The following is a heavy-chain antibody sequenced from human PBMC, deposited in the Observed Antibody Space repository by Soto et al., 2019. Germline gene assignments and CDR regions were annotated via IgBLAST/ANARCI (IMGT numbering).Heavy chain of an antibody. V-gene: IGHV4-59*01. CDR1: GDSISSYY. Sequence: SETLSLTCAVSGDSISSYYCMWIRQPPGKGLESIGYLYYGRSANYNPSLKSRVTLSVDTSTNQCSLTLSSMTAADTAVYYCARARRGYFDWLLNWFDPWGQGTLVTVSS. J-gene: IGHJ5*02. CDR3: ARARRGYFDWLLNWFDP. D-gene: IGHD3-9*01. CDR2: LYYGRSA.